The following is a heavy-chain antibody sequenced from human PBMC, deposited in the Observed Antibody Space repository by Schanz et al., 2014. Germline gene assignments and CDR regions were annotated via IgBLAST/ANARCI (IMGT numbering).Heavy chain of an antibody. J-gene: IGHJ3*01. CDR3: ARETTIITGGAFDV. CDR2: ISAFDDKT. D-gene: IGHD3-9*01. Sequence: QVQLVQSGAEVKQPGPSVKVSCKASGYSFTTYGLNWVRQAPGQGPEWMGWISAFDDKTDYAQNFQGRLIMTTDTSTTTVYMELRGLRSDDTAVYYCARETTIITGGAFDVWGQGTMVTVSS. V-gene: IGHV1-18*01. CDR1: GYSFTTYG.